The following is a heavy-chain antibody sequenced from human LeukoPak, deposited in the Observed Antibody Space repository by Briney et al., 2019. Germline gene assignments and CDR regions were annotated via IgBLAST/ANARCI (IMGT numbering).Heavy chain of an antibody. D-gene: IGHD3-10*01. J-gene: IGHJ4*02. CDR3: ARGSMVRGVILDY. CDR2: IYSGGST. CDR1: GFTVSSNY. V-gene: IGHV3-53*01. Sequence: GGSLRLSCAASGFTVSSNYMSWVRQAPGKGLEWVSVIYSGGSTYYADSVKGRFTISRDNSKNTLYLQMNSLRAEDTAVYYCARGSMVRGVILDYWGQGTLVIVSS.